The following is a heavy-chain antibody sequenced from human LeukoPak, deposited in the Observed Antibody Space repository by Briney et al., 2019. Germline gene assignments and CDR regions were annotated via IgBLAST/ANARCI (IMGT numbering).Heavy chain of an antibody. CDR1: EFSVGSNY. CDR2: IYSGGST. V-gene: IGHV3-66*01. D-gene: IGHD6-19*01. Sequence: GGSLRLSCAASEFSVGSNYMTWVRQAPGKGLEWVSLIYSGGSTYYADSVKGRFTISRDNSKNTLYLQMNSLRAEDTAVYYCARDGTDSSGPIFDYWGQGTLVTVSS. J-gene: IGHJ4*02. CDR3: ARDGTDSSGPIFDY.